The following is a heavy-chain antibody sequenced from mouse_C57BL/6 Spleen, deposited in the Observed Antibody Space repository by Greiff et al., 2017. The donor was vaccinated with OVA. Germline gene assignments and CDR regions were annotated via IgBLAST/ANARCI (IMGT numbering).Heavy chain of an antibody. V-gene: IGHV1-81*01. CDR2: IYPRSGNT. CDR3: ARRDDGYSHAMDY. D-gene: IGHD2-3*01. Sequence: LEESGAELARPGASVKLSCKASGYTFTSYGISWVKQRTGQGLEWIGEIYPRSGNTYYNEKFKGKATLTADKSSSTAYMELRSLTSEDSAVYFCARRDDGYSHAMDYWGQGTSVTVSS. CDR1: GYTFTSYG. J-gene: IGHJ4*01.